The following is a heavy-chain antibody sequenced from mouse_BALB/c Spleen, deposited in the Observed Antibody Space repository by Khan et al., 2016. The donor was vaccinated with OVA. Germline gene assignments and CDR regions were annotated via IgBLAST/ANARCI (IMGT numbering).Heavy chain of an antibody. D-gene: IGHD1-1*01. V-gene: IGHV5-9*02. J-gene: IGHJ4*01. CDR1: GFAFSSYD. Sequence: EVELVESGGGLVEPGGSLKLSCAASGFAFSSYDMSWVRQTPEKRLEWVATINNGGSYTYYPDSVKGRFTISRDNARNTLYLQMSSLRSEDTALYYCEGQGGFNPYFCMDYGGQGTSVTVSS. CDR3: EGQGGFNPYFCMDY. CDR2: INNGGSYT.